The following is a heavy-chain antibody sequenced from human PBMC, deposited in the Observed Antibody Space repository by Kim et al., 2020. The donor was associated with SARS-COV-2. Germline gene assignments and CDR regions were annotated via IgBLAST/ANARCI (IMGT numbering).Heavy chain of an antibody. CDR2: ISYDGSNK. CDR3: ARERPTGYSYGYYYYGMDV. V-gene: IGHV3-30*04. D-gene: IGHD5-18*01. J-gene: IGHJ6*02. Sequence: GGSLRLSCAASGFTFSSYAMHWVRQAPGKGLEWVAVISYDGSNKYYADSVKGRFTISRDNSKNTLYLQMNSLRAEDTAVYYCARERPTGYSYGYYYYGMDVWGQGTKVTVSS. CDR1: GFTFSSYA.